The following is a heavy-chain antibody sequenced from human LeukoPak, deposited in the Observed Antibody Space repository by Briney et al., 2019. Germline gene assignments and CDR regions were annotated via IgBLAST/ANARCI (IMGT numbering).Heavy chain of an antibody. CDR2: IYHSGST. D-gene: IGHD3-22*01. Sequence: SETLSLTCAVSGGSISSGNWWSWVRQPPGKGLEWIGEIYHSGSTNYNPSLKSRVTISVDTSKNQFSLKLSSVAAADTAVYYCARESRDYYDSSGYKTTRYFDLWGRGTLVTVSS. CDR1: GGSISSGNW. J-gene: IGHJ2*01. CDR3: ARESRDYYDSSGYKTTRYFDL. V-gene: IGHV4-4*02.